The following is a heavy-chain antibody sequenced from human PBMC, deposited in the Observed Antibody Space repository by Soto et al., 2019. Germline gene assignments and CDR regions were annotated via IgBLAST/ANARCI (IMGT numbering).Heavy chain of an antibody. CDR1: GFTFSSYG. J-gene: IGHJ6*03. Sequence: QVQLVESGGGVVQPGRSLRLSCAASGFTFSSYGMHWVRQAPGKGLEWVAVIWYDGSNKYYADSVQGPFTISRENSKDTREVEMDRRGDEGTAVFLCAGGGSEWGRSRYRGYYTYYTDVWGKGTTVTV. CDR3: AGGGSEWGRSRYRGYYTYYTDV. D-gene: IGHD6-13*01. V-gene: IGHV3-33*01. CDR2: IWYDGSNK.